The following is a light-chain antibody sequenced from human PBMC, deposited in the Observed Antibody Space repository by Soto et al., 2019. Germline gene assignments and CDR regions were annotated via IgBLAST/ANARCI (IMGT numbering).Light chain of an antibody. CDR2: AAS. CDR1: QGISSW. CDR3: QQATTFPPT. V-gene: IGKV1-12*01. J-gene: IGKJ5*01. Sequence: DIQMTQSPSSVSASVGDRVTITCRASQGISSWLAWFQQKPGKAPKLLIYAASTLQSGVPSRFSGSGSGTEFILTISSVQPEDFATYYCQQATTFPPTFGRGTRLEIK.